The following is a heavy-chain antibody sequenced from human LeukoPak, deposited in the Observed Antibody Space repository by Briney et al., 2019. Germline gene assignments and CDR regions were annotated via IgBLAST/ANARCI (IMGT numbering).Heavy chain of an antibody. J-gene: IGHJ5*01. CDR3: ARDVFFRAHNWFDS. CDR1: GASISSHY. CDR2: IYNTGSA. Sequence: SETLSLTCKVSGASISSHYWHWIRQPAGKGLEWIGRIYNTGSANYNPSLKSRVTMSLDTSRNQISLKLTSVTAADTAVYYCARDVFFRAHNWFDSWGQGTLVTVSS. V-gene: IGHV4-4*07. D-gene: IGHD2/OR15-2a*01.